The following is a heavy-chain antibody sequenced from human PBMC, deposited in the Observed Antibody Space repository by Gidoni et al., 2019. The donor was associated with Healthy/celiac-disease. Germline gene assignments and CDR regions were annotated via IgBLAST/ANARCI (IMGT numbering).Heavy chain of an antibody. D-gene: IGHD2-2*01. CDR2: IYYSGST. CDR3: ARDKIVVVPAATNNYYYYYMDV. J-gene: IGHJ6*03. V-gene: IGHV4-31*03. CDR1: GRSISSCGYY. Sequence: QVQLQESGPGLVKPSQTLSLTCTVPGRSISSCGYYWSWIRQHPGKGLEWIGYIYYSGSTYYNPSLKSRVTISVDTSKNQFSLKLSSVTAADTAVYYCARDKIVVVPAATNNYYYYYMDVWGKGTTVTVSS.